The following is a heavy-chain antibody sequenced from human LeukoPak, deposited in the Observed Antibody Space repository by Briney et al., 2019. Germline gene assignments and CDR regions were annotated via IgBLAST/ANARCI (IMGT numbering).Heavy chain of an antibody. CDR2: INSDGSST. CDR3: AREDSLYSYGYYYYYMDV. D-gene: IGHD5-18*01. V-gene: IGHV3-74*01. Sequence: GGSLRLSCAASGFTFSSYSMNWVRQAPGKGLVWVSRINSDGSSTSYADSVKGRFTISRDNAKNTLYLQMNSLRAEDTAVYYRAREDSLYSYGYYYYYMDVWGKGTTVTVSS. J-gene: IGHJ6*03. CDR1: GFTFSSYS.